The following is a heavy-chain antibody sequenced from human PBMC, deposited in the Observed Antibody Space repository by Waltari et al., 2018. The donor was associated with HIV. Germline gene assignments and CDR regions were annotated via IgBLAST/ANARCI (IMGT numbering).Heavy chain of an antibody. CDR3: ARVSGVPNHYYYYAMDV. J-gene: IGHJ6*02. Sequence: VQLVQSGAEVKKPGESLKISCKGSGYSFSSHWIAWVRQMPGKGLEWMGIIYAGDSDTRYSPSFQGQVTISADKSINTAYLQWSSLKASDTAMYYCARVSGVPNHYYYYAMDVWGQGTTVIVSS. CDR1: GYSFSSHW. CDR2: IYAGDSDT. D-gene: IGHD7-27*01. V-gene: IGHV5-51*03.